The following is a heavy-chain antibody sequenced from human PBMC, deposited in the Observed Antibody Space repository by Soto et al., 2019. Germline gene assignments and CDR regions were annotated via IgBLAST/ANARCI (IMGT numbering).Heavy chain of an antibody. CDR2: ISANNGNT. J-gene: IGHJ5*02. CDR1: GYTFTSYG. CDR3: ARAYSPGLFDP. V-gene: IGHV1-18*01. D-gene: IGHD2-15*01. Sequence: ASVKVSCKASGYTFTSYGISWVRQAPGQGLEWMGWISANNGNTKYAQNFQGRVTMTTDTSTSTAYMELRSLRSDDTAGYCCARAYSPGLFDPWGQGTLVTVSS.